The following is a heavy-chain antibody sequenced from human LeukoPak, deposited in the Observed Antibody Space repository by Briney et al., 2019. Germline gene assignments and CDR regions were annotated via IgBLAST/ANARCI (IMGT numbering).Heavy chain of an antibody. CDR1: GYTFTSYY. D-gene: IGHD3-16*01. V-gene: IGHV1-46*01. Sequence: EASVKVSCKASGYTFTSYYMHWVRQAPGQGLEWMGIINPSGGSTSYAQKFQGRVTMTRDTSTSTVYMELSSLRSEDTAVYYCARDDRDVIPSIDYDSPWGQGTLVTVSP. CDR3: ARDDRDVIPSIDYDSP. CDR2: INPSGGST. J-gene: IGHJ5*02.